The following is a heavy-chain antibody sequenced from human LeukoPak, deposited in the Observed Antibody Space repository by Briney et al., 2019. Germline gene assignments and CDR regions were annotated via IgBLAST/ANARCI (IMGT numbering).Heavy chain of an antibody. CDR3: AKDDQWVGGTVDY. V-gene: IGHV3-9*01. CDR2: ISWNSGSI. Sequence: GGSLRLSCAASGFTFYDYAMHWVRQAPGKGLEWVSGISWNSGSIGYADSVKGRFTISRDNAKNSLYLQMNSLRAEDTALYYCAKDDQWVGGTVDYWGQGTLVTVSS. D-gene: IGHD6-19*01. CDR1: GFTFYDYA. J-gene: IGHJ4*02.